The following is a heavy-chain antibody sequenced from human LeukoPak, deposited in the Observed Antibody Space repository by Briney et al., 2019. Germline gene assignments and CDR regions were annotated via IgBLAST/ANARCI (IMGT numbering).Heavy chain of an antibody. CDR2: IYTSGTT. CDR1: GSISSYY. D-gene: IGHD2-2*01. J-gene: IGHJ4*02. Sequence: SETLSLTCTVSGSISSYYWSWIRQPPGKGLEWIGYIYTSGTTNYNPSLKSRVTISADTSKNQFSLKLSSVTAADTAVYYCARLAVRVPAAVDYWGQGTLVTVSS. V-gene: IGHV4-4*09. CDR3: ARLAVRVPAAVDY.